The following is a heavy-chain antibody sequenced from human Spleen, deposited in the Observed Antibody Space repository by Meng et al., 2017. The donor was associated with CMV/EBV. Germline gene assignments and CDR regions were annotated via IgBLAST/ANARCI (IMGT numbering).Heavy chain of an antibody. Sequence: SVKVSCKASENTFSNYGLSWVRQAPGQGLEWMGSFIPILNTAEYARKFQGRVTITSDASTSTASMELSSLKSEDTAVYYCAGTSSWDKGYFDYGGQGTLVTVSS. CDR3: AGTSSWDKGYFDY. V-gene: IGHV1-69*11. CDR1: ENTFSNYG. CDR2: FIPILNTA. D-gene: IGHD6-13*01. J-gene: IGHJ4*02.